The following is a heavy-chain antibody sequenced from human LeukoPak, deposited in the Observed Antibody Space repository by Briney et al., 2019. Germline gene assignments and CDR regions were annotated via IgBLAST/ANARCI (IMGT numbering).Heavy chain of an antibody. V-gene: IGHV3-23*01. J-gene: IGHJ6*02. Sequence: GGSLRLSCAASGFTFSSYAMSWVRQAPGKGLEWVSAISGSSGSTYYADSVKGRFTISRDNSKNTLYLQMNSLRAEDTAVYYCATTTVTLHYYYYGLDVWGQGTTVTVSS. CDR3: ATTTVTLHYYYYGLDV. D-gene: IGHD4-17*01. CDR1: GFTFSSYA. CDR2: ISGSSGST.